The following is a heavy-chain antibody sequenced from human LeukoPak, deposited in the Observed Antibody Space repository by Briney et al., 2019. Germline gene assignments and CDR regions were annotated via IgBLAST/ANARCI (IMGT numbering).Heavy chain of an antibody. J-gene: IGHJ5*02. CDR3: ARAPRLTGPYNWFDP. D-gene: IGHD7-27*01. CDR1: GYTFTSYG. V-gene: IGHV1-18*01. Sequence: ASVKVSCKASGYTFTSYGISWVRQAPGQGLEWMGWIRVYNGNTNYAQNLQGRVTMTTDISTSTAYMDLRSLRSDDTAVYYCARAPRLTGPYNWFDPWGQGTLVTVSS. CDR2: IRVYNGNT.